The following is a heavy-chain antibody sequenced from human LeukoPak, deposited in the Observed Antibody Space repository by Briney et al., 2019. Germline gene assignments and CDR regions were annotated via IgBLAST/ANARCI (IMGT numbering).Heavy chain of an antibody. CDR3: ARERWLQPDY. CDR2: INGAGSGK. Sequence: TGGSLRLSCAASGFTFSSYAMSWVCQAPGKGLEWVANINGAGSGKDYVDSVKGRFTISRDNAKDSLSLQMNSLRVEDTAVYYCARERWLQPDYWGQGILVTVSS. J-gene: IGHJ4*02. V-gene: IGHV3-7*01. D-gene: IGHD5-24*01. CDR1: GFTFSSYA.